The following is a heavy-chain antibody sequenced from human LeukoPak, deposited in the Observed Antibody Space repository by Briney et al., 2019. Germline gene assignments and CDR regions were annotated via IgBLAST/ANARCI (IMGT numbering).Heavy chain of an antibody. D-gene: IGHD3-3*01. Sequence: GASVKVSCKASGYTFTSYDINWVRQATGQGLEWMGWMNPNSGNTGYAQKFQGRVTMTRNTSISTAYMELSSLRSEDTAVYYCARGCCDFWSGHTELDVWGKGTTVTVSS. CDR3: ARGCCDFWSGHTELDV. J-gene: IGHJ6*04. CDR1: GYTFTSYD. CDR2: MNPNSGNT. V-gene: IGHV1-8*01.